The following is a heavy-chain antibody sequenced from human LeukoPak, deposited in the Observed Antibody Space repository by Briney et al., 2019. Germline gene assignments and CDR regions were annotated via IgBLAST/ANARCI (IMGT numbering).Heavy chain of an antibody. CDR2: ISSSSDYI. D-gene: IGHD4-17*01. V-gene: IGHV3-21*01. CDR3: ARGSYGDYPGY. Sequence: GGSLRLSCAASGFTFSYYSMNWVRQAPGKGLEWVSYISSSSDYIYYGDSVKGRFTISRDNAKSSLYLQMNSLRADDTAVYYCARGSYGDYPGYWGQGTLVTVSS. CDR1: GFTFSYYS. J-gene: IGHJ4*02.